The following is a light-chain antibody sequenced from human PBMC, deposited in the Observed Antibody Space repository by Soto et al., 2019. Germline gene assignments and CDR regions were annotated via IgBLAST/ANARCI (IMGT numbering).Light chain of an antibody. J-gene: IGLJ1*01. CDR2: DVT. V-gene: IGLV2-14*03. CDR1: SSDVVGYNY. Sequence: QSALTQPASVSGSPGQSITISCTGASSDVVGYNYVSWYQRHPGKAPKVMIYDVTNRPSGVSSRFSGSKSGNTASLTISGLQAEDEADYYCSSYTSSSARKYVFGTGTKVTVL. CDR3: SSYTSSSARKYV.